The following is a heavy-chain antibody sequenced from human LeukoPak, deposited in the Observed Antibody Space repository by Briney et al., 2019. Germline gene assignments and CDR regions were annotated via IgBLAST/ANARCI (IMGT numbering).Heavy chain of an antibody. D-gene: IGHD3-10*01. V-gene: IGHV1-2*06. Sequence: GASVKVSCKASGYTFTSYYMHWVRQAPGQGLEWMGRINPNSGGTNYAQKFQGKVTMTRDTSISTAYMELSRLRSDDTAVYYCAGAYYYGSGVDYWGQGTLVTVSS. CDR3: AGAYYYGSGVDY. CDR2: INPNSGGT. J-gene: IGHJ4*02. CDR1: GYTFTSYY.